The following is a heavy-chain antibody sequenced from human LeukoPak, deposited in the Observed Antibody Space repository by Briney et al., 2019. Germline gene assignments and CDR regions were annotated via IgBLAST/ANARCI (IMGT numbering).Heavy chain of an antibody. CDR2: IYYSGSA. CDR3: ARVAYSGYDYRGYFDY. J-gene: IGHJ4*02. D-gene: IGHD5-12*01. CDR1: GGSISTYY. Sequence: PSETLSLTCTVSGGSISTYYWSWIRQPPGRGLRGIGIIYYSGSANYNPSLKSRVTISVDTSKNQFSLKLSSVTAADTAVFYCARVAYSGYDYRGYFDYWGQGTLVTVSS. V-gene: IGHV4-59*12.